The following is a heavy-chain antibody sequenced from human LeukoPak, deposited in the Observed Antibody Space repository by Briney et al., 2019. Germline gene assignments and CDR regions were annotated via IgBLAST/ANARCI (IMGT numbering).Heavy chain of an antibody. J-gene: IGHJ5*02. D-gene: IGHD2-21*01. Sequence: ASVKVSCKTYGSTFTWFLIHWVRQAPGQGLEWVGTINPRGDITSYAQKFQGRVTLTEDASTSTFYMELSSLTSDDTAVYFCARPAYCDGTNCGYWLDPWGPGTLVTVSS. CDR3: ARPAYCDGTNCGYWLDP. CDR2: INPRGDIT. V-gene: IGHV1-46*01. CDR1: GSTFTWFL.